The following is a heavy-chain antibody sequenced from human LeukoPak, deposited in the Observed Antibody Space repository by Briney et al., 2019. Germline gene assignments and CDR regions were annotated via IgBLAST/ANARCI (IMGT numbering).Heavy chain of an antibody. CDR1: GFTFSSYG. V-gene: IGHV3-30*02. Sequence: GGSLRLSCAASGFTFSSYGMHWVRQAPGKGLEWVAFIRYDGSNQYYADSVKGRFTISRDSSKNTLYLQMNSLRAEDTAVYFCAREKNRLVLTAPLQYWGQGVPVIVSS. D-gene: IGHD4/OR15-4a*01. J-gene: IGHJ4*02. CDR2: IRYDGSNQ. CDR3: AREKNRLVLTAPLQY.